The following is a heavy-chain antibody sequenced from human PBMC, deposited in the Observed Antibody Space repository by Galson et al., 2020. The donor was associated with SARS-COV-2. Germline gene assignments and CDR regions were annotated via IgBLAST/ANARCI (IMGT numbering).Heavy chain of an antibody. Sequence: SLTLSLTCTVSGGSISSGGYYWSWIRQHPGKGLEWIGYIYYSASTYYNPSLKSRVTISVDTSKNQFSLKLSSVTAADTAVYYCARGNTIFGVVAGAFDPWGQGPLVTVSS. CDR1: GGSISSGGYY. D-gene: IGHD3-3*01. CDR2: IYYSAST. V-gene: IGHV4-31*03. CDR3: ARGNTIFGVVAGAFDP. J-gene: IGHJ5*02.